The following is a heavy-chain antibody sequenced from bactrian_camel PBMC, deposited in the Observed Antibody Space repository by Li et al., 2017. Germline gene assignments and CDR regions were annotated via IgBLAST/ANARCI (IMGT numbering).Heavy chain of an antibody. CDR2: IYTGGSSSGT. Sequence: HVQLVESGGGSVEAGGSLRLSCAASGYTVNIMSMGWFRQAPGKEREGVALIYTGGSSSGTYYADSVKGRFTVSYDNAEKSVTVYLQMNNLKPEDTAIYYCAASPPAGDAWWEIRRYKYWARGPRSPSP. J-gene: IGHJ4*01. V-gene: IGHV3S54*01. CDR1: GYTVNIMS. D-gene: IGHD7*01.